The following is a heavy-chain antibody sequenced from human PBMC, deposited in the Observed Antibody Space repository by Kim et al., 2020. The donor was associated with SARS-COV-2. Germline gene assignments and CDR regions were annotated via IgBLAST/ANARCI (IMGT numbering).Heavy chain of an antibody. V-gene: IGHV3-30*04. CDR1: GFTFSSYA. CDR2: ISYDGSNK. J-gene: IGHJ2*01. CDR3: ASSRWLQFLVDWYFDL. Sequence: GGSLRLSCAASGFTFSSYAMHWVRQAPGKGLEWVAVISYDGSNKYYADSVKGRFTISRDNSKNTLYLQMNSLRAEDTAVYYCASSRWLQFLVDWYFDLWGRGTLVTISS. D-gene: IGHD5-12*01.